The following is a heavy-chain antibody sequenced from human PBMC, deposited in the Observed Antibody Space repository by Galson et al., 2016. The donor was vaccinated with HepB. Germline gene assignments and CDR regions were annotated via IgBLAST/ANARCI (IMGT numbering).Heavy chain of an antibody. CDR1: GYTFTNHG. CDR3: ARDQTMAARLYSDY. Sequence: SVKVSCKASGYTFTNHGISWVRQASGQGLEWMGWISGYNSQTNYAQNFDGRVTMTTDTSTNTVFMELRNLTSDDTAIYFCARDQTMAARLYSDYWGQGTRVTVSS. V-gene: IGHV1-18*01. CDR2: ISGYNSQT. D-gene: IGHD6-6*01. J-gene: IGHJ4*02.